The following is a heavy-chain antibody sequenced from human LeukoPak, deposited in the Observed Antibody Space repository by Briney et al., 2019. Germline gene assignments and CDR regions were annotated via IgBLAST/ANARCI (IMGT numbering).Heavy chain of an antibody. CDR1: GGSISSGDYY. CDR2: IYYSGST. CDR3: ARGYSSSWFPNYGMDV. V-gene: IGHV4-30-4*01. D-gene: IGHD6-13*01. J-gene: IGHJ6*02. Sequence: SETLSLTCTVSGGSISSGDYYWSWIRQPPGKGLEWIGYIYYSGSTYYNPPLKSRVTISVDTSKNQFSLKLSSVTAADTAVYYCARGYSSSWFPNYGMDVWGQGTTVTVSS.